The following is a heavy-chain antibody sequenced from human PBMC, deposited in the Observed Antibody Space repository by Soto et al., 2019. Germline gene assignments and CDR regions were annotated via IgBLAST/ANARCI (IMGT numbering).Heavy chain of an antibody. J-gene: IGHJ4*02. CDR1: GYTFTGYY. Sequence: ASVKVSCKASGYTFTGYYMHWVRQAPGQGLEWMGWINPNSGGTNYAQRFRGWVTMTRDTSISTAYMELSRLRSDDTAVYYCARGKPGAAYYYDSSGSDFDYWGQGTLVTVSS. V-gene: IGHV1-2*04. D-gene: IGHD3-22*01. CDR2: INPNSGGT. CDR3: ARGKPGAAYYYDSSGSDFDY.